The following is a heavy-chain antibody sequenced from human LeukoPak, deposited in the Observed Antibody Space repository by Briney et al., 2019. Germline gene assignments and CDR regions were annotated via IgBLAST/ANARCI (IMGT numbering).Heavy chain of an antibody. Sequence: GASVKVSCKASGGTLTNYAISWVRQAPGQGLEWMGGIIPIFGTAHYAQKFQGRVTITADEFTSTAYMELSSLRSEDTAVYYCARGWLAETAVVTPYNYWGQGTLVTVSS. CDR2: IIPIFGTA. CDR1: GGTLTNYA. V-gene: IGHV1-69*13. J-gene: IGHJ4*02. D-gene: IGHD4-23*01. CDR3: ARGWLAETAVVTPYNY.